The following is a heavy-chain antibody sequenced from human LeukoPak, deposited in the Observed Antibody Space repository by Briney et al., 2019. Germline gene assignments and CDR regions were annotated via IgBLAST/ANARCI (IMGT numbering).Heavy chain of an antibody. D-gene: IGHD1-1*01. Sequence: PSETLSLTCTVSGGSISSSSYYWGWIRQPPGKGLEWIGSIYYSGSTYYNPSLKSRVTISVDTSKNQFSLKLSSVTAADTAVYYCAREGVPYDAFDIWGQGTMVTVSS. CDR3: AREGVPYDAFDI. CDR1: GGSISSSSYY. V-gene: IGHV4-39*07. CDR2: IYYSGST. J-gene: IGHJ3*02.